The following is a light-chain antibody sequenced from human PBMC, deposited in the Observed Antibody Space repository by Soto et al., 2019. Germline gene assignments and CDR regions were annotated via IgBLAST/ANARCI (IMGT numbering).Light chain of an antibody. J-gene: IGKJ4*01. V-gene: IGKV1-39*01. CDR3: QQSYSTSALT. CDR1: QSISSY. CDR2: AAS. Sequence: DIQMTQSPSSLSASVGDRVTITCRASQSISSYLNWYQQKPGKAPKLLIYAASSLQSGVPSRFXXXXXXXXXXXXXXXXQPEDFATYYCQQSYSTSALTFGGGTKVEIK.